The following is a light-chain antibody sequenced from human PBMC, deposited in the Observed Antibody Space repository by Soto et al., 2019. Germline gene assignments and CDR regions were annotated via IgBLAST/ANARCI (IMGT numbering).Light chain of an antibody. CDR3: QKYNVEPLT. CDR1: QGISNY. V-gene: IGKV1-27*01. Sequence: DFQMTQSPSSLSAFVGDRVTITCRASQGISNYLAWYQQKPGKVPKPLIYGASTLQSGVPSRFSGRGSGTDFSLTISSLQPAEVAIYSCQKYNVEPLTFGQGNKVEIK. CDR2: GAS. J-gene: IGKJ1*01.